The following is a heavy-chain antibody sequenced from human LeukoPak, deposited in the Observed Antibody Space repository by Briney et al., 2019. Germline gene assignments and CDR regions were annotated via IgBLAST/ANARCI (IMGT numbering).Heavy chain of an antibody. CDR3: ARLGAVAGAYYYYGMDV. V-gene: IGHV4-34*01. J-gene: IGHJ6*02. CDR1: GGSFSGYY. CDR2: INHSRST. Sequence: SETLSLTCAVYGGSFSGYYWSWIRQPPGKGLEWIGEINHSRSTNYNPSLKSRVTISVDTSKNQFSLELSSVTAADTAVYYCARLGAVAGAYYYYGMDVWGQGTTVTVSS. D-gene: IGHD6-19*01.